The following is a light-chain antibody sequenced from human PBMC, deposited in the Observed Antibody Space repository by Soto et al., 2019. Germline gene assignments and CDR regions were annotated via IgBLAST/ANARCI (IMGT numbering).Light chain of an antibody. J-gene: IGKJ1*01. CDR1: QSVSSH. CDR3: QQFGDWPS. V-gene: IGKV3-15*01. Sequence: EIRMTQSPAILSVSPGESATLSCRASQSVSSHVVWYQQKPGQAPRLLISDSSTTGFPARFSGSGSGTEFHLTSGSLQNGDSAIYYCQQFGDWPSFGLGTKLEI. CDR2: DSS.